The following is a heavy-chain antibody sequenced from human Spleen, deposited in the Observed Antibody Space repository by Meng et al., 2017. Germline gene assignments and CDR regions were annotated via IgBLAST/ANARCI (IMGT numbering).Heavy chain of an antibody. J-gene: IGHJ4*02. V-gene: IGHV3-64*01. CDR2: ISSNGGST. CDR1: GFTFSSYA. Sequence: GGSLRLSCAASGFTFSSYAMHWVRQAPGKGLEYVSAISSNGGSTYYANSVKGRFTISRDNSKNTLYLQMGSLRAEDMAVYYCARVSYSYGYFDYWGQGTLVTVSS. D-gene: IGHD5-18*01. CDR3: ARVSYSYGYFDY.